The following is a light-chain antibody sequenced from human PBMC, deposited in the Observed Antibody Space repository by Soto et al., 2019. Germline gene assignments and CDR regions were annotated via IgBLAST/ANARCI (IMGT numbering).Light chain of an antibody. Sequence: VMTQTPHSLSVTPGQAASVSCKSSQSLRHGDGKTYLSWYLQKPGQPPQLRIYEGSKRFSGVQARFSGSGSGTDFTLKSSRVEAEDVGVYYCMQSKQLPWTFGQGTKVAIK. CDR3: MQSKQLPWT. J-gene: IGKJ1*01. CDR1: QSLRHGDGKTY. CDR2: EGS. V-gene: IGKV2D-29*01.